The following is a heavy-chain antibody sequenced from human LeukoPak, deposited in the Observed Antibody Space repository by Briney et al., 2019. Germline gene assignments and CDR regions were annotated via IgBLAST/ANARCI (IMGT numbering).Heavy chain of an antibody. D-gene: IGHD6-19*01. CDR1: GFTFSTYS. Sequence: GGSLRLSCAASGFTFSTYSLNWVRQAPGKGLEWVSYISSTSNTIYYADSVKGRFTISRDNAKNSLYLQMNSLRAEDTAVYYCARDVVAVAGTWFDPWGQGTLVTVSS. CDR3: ARDVVAVAGTWFDP. V-gene: IGHV3-48*01. J-gene: IGHJ5*02. CDR2: ISSTSNTI.